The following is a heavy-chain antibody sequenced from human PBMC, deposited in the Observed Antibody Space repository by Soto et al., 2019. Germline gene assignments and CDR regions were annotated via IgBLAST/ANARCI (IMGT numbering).Heavy chain of an antibody. CDR1: GGSISSYY. J-gene: IGHJ6*03. CDR3: GSLQWQSYYMDV. CDR2: IYYSGST. V-gene: IGHV4-59*08. D-gene: IGHD6-19*01. Sequence: SETLSLTCTVSGGSISSYYWSWIRQPPGKGLEWIGYIYYSGSTNYNPSLKSRVTISVDTSKNQFSLKLSSVTAADTAVYYCGSLQWQSYYMDVWGKGTTVTVSS.